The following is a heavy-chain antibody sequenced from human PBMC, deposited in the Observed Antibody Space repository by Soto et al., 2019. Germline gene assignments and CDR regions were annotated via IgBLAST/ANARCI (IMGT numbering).Heavy chain of an antibody. CDR3: ARELVGDYFDY. CDR1: GGSVSSGSYY. J-gene: IGHJ4*02. CDR2: IYYSGSI. Sequence: PSGTLSLTCTVSGGSVSSGSYYWSWIRQPPGKGLEWIGYIYYSGSINYNPSLKSRVTISVDTSKNQFSLKLSSVTAADTAVYYCARELVGDYFDYWGQGTLVTVSS. D-gene: IGHD2-15*01. V-gene: IGHV4-61*01.